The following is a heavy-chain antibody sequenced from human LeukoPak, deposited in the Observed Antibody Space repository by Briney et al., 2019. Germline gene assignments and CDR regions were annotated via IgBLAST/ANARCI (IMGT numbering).Heavy chain of an antibody. J-gene: IGHJ1*01. CDR2: IKSDGKT. CDR3: ARAPSEVGGYYPEYFRH. Sequence: GGSLRLSCEASGFTFSRYWMHWVRQAPGKGLVWVSRIKSDGKTNYAASVKGRFTICRDNAKNTVALQMDSLRAEDTGVYYCARAPSEVGGYYPEYFRHWGKGTLVTVSS. V-gene: IGHV3-74*01. D-gene: IGHD3-22*01. CDR1: GFTFSRYW.